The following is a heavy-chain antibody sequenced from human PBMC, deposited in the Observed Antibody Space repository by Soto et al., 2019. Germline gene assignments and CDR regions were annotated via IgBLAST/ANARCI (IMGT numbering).Heavy chain of an antibody. CDR1: GYIFSDYG. V-gene: IGHV1-18*04. CDR2: SSGYSGNA. Sequence: QVQVMQSGAEVKKPGDSVKVSCKTSGYIFSDYGINCVRQAPGQGLEWMGWSSGYSGNANLAQKFKGRVTMTTDKSTRTAYMELRRLRSDDTAVYYCAKRTSGTTWGESDYWGQGTLVTVSS. CDR3: AKRTSGTTWGESDY. D-gene: IGHD4-17*01. J-gene: IGHJ4*02.